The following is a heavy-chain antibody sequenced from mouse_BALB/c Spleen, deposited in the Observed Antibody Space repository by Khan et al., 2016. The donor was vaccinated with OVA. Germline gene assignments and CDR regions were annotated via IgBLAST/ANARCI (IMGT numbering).Heavy chain of an antibody. CDR1: GYTFTNYG. V-gene: IGHV9-3-1*01. J-gene: IGHJ4*01. CDR3: ARGGRRAMDY. CDR2: IYTFTGEP. Sequence: QIQLVQSGPDLKKPGETVKISCKASGYTFTNYGINWVKQAPGKGLKWMGWIYTFTGEPTYADDFKGRFAFSLETSASTAYLQINNRKNEDTASYFCARGGRRAMDYWGQGTSVTVSS. D-gene: IGHD3-3*01.